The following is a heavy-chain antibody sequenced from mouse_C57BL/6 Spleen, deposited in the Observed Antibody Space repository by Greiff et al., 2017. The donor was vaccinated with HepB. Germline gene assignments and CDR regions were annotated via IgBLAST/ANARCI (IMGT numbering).Heavy chain of an antibody. Sequence: QVQLQQPGAELVRPGTSVKLSCKASGYTFTSYWMHWVKQRPGQGLEWIGVIDPSDSYTNYNQKFKGKATLTVDTSSSTAYMQLSSLTSEDSAVYYCARSRGYSNYGYFDVWGTGTTVTVSS. J-gene: IGHJ1*03. D-gene: IGHD2-5*01. CDR1: GYTFTSYW. CDR2: IDPSDSYT. CDR3: ARSRGYSNYGYFDV. V-gene: IGHV1-59*01.